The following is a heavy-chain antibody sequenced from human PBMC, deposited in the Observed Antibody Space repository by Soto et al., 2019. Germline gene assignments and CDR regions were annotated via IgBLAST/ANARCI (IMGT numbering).Heavy chain of an antibody. V-gene: IGHV4-31*03. J-gene: IGHJ5*02. D-gene: IGHD3-22*01. CDR1: GDSIRSGGYY. Sequence: PSETLSLTCTVSGDSIRSGGYYWSWIRQHPGKGLEWIGYIYYSGSTYNNPSLKSRVDIPVDTSKNQLSLKLSSVTAADTAIYYCAREITMKGWFDPWGQGTLVTVSS. CDR2: IYYSGST. CDR3: AREITMKGWFDP.